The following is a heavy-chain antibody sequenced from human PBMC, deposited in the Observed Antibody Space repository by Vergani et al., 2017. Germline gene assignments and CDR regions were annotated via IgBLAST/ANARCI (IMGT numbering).Heavy chain of an antibody. Sequence: EVQLVQSAAEVKKAGESLKISCKSSGYSFTTYWIAWVRQMPGKGLEWMGIIYPGDFDTRYSPSFQGQVSITADKSISTAYLQWSSLKVSDTAMYYCARLRGSPGNWFDPWGQGTLVTVSS. CDR3: ARLRGSPGNWFDP. CDR1: GYSFTTYW. D-gene: IGHD1-26*01. V-gene: IGHV5-51*01. J-gene: IGHJ5*02. CDR2: IYPGDFDT.